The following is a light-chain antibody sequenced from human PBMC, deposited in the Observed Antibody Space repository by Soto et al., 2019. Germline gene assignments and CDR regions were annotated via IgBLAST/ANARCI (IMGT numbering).Light chain of an antibody. CDR3: SSYTISSTYV. Sequence: SVLTQPASVSGSPGQSITISCTGTSSDVGGYNYVSWYQLHPGKAPKLMIYEVSDRPSGVSNRFSGSKSGNTASLTISGLQAEDEADYYCSSYTISSTYVFGTGTKVTV. V-gene: IGLV2-14*01. CDR1: SSDVGGYNY. CDR2: EVS. J-gene: IGLJ1*01.